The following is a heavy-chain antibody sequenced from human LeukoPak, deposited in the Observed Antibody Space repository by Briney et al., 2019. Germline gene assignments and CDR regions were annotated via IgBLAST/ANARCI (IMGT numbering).Heavy chain of an antibody. V-gene: IGHV5-51*01. CDR3: ARLPCSSTSCYAGGDY. CDR2: IYPGDSDT. D-gene: IGHD2-2*01. CDR1: GYTFTTYW. J-gene: IGHJ4*02. Sequence: GESLKISCKGSGYTFTTYWIGWVRQMPGKGLEWMGIIYPGDSDTRYSPSFQGHVTISVDKFISTAYLQWSSLKASDTAMCYCARLPCSSTSCYAGGDYWGQGTLVTVSS.